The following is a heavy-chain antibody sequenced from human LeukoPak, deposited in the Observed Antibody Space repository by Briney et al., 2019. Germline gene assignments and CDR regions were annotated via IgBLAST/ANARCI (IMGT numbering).Heavy chain of an antibody. CDR2: IYFGGDT. J-gene: IGHJ4*02. CDR3: VSSGKWLRFDWYYFDY. V-gene: IGHV3-53*04. CDR1: GFTVSSNY. Sequence: GGSLRLSCAASGFTVSSNYMSWVRQAPGKGLEWVSVIYFGGDTYYADSVKGRFTVSRHNSKNTVYLQMNSLRAEDTAVYYCVSSGKWLRFDWYYFDYWGQGTLVTVSS. D-gene: IGHD5-12*01.